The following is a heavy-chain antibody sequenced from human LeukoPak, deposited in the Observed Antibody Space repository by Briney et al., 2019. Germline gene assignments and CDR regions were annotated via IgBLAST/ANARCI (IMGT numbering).Heavy chain of an antibody. J-gene: IGHJ4*02. CDR1: GFTFSSYS. Sequence: HGGSLRLSCAASGFTFSSYSMNWVRQAPGKGLEWVSSISSNSNYIYYADSMKGRFTISRDNAKNSLYLQMNSLRAEDTAVYYCARDYYDSSGYPGYWGQGTLVTVSS. CDR3: ARDYYDSSGYPGY. V-gene: IGHV3-21*01. CDR2: ISSNSNYI. D-gene: IGHD3-22*01.